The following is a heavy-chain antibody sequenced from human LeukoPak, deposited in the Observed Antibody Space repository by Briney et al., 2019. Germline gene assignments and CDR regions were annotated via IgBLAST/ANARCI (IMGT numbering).Heavy chain of an antibody. D-gene: IGHD3-22*01. Sequence: PGGSLRLSCVASGFTFNEYSMNWFRQAPGKGLEWVSSIHSTSMYIYYADSVRGRFTISRDNTKDSLYLQMNSLRAEDTAMYFCARDPGDYYDSIGYFDHWGQGTLVTVSS. CDR1: GFTFNEYS. CDR2: IHSTSMYI. V-gene: IGHV3-21*01. CDR3: ARDPGDYYDSIGYFDH. J-gene: IGHJ4*02.